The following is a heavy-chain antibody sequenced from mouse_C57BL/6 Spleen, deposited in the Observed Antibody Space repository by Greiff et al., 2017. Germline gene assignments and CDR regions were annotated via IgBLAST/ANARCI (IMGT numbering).Heavy chain of an antibody. CDR3: AREFDYDWDY. CDR2: ISDGGSYT. CDR1: GFTFSSYA. J-gene: IGHJ2*01. Sequence: EVKVVESGGGLVKPGGSLKLSCAASGFTFSSYAMSWVRQTPEQRLEWVATISDGGSYTYYPDNVKGRFTISRDNAKNNLYLQMSHLKSEDTAMYYCAREFDYDWDYWGQGTTLTVSS. D-gene: IGHD2-4*01. V-gene: IGHV5-4*01.